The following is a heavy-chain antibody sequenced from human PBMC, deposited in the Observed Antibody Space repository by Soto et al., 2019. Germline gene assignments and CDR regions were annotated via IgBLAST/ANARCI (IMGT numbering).Heavy chain of an antibody. CDR2: ISTTGTSP. V-gene: IGHV3-48*03. CDR3: ARDGHRGPSDAFDV. CDR1: GFSSSNYE. J-gene: IGHJ3*01. Sequence: XGSLRLSCAASGFSSSNYEMNWIRQAPGKGLEWVAHISTTGTSPYYADSVRGRFTVSRDTANNSIYLQMNSLRTEDTALYYCARDGHRGPSDAFDVWGQGTMVTVSS. D-gene: IGHD3-10*01.